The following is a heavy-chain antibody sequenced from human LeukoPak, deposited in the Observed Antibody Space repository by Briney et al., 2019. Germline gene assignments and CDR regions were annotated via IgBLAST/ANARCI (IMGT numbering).Heavy chain of an antibody. Sequence: GGSLRLSCAASGFTVSSNYMSWVRQAPGKGLEWGSVIYSGGSTYYADSVKGRCTISRDNSKNTLYLQMNSLRAEDTAVYYCARGEGRYCSGGSCYSAYWGQGTLVTVSS. CDR2: IYSGGST. J-gene: IGHJ4*02. CDR3: ARGEGRYCSGGSCYSAY. CDR1: GFTVSSNY. V-gene: IGHV3-53*01. D-gene: IGHD2-15*01.